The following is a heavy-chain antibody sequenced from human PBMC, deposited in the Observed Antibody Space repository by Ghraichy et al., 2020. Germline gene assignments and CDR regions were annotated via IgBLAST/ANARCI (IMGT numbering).Heavy chain of an antibody. CDR1: GFTFSSYW. CDR2: IKRDGSIT. J-gene: IGHJ4*02. Sequence: GGSLRLSCAASGFTFSSYWMHWVRQAPGKGLVWVSRIKRDGSITDYADSVKGRFTISRDNAKNTLYLQMNSLSAEDTAVYYCARDHTDYGDFFDYWGQGTLVTVSS. CDR3: ARDHTDYGDFFDY. D-gene: IGHD4-17*01. V-gene: IGHV3-74*01.